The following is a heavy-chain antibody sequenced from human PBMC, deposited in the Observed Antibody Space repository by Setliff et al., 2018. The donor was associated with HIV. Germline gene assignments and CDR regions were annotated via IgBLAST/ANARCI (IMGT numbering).Heavy chain of an antibody. Sequence: ASVKVSCKASGYTFTGYYMHWVRQAPGQGLEWMGWINPNSGGTNYAQKFQGRVTMTRDTSISTAYMELSRLRSDDTAVYYRARGGTIFGVVISNYYYMDVWGKGTTVTVS. CDR2: INPNSGGT. CDR3: ARGGTIFGVVISNYYYMDV. CDR1: GYTFTGYY. V-gene: IGHV1-2*02. D-gene: IGHD3-3*01. J-gene: IGHJ6*03.